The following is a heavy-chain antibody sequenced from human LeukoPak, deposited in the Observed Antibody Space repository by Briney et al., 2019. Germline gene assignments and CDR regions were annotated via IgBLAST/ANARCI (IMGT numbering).Heavy chain of an antibody. CDR3: ARDQGDYYCSSTTCSGGAFDF. Sequence: GASVKDSCKASGYSFTGYYLNWVRQAPGHGLEWMGWINSDSGDTKYAQKFQGRVTMTRDTSISTAYMELSSLMSDDMAVYYCARDQGDYYCSSTTCSGGAFDFWGQGTMVTVSS. CDR2: INSDSGDT. J-gene: IGHJ3*01. CDR1: GYSFTGYY. V-gene: IGHV1-2*02. D-gene: IGHD2-2*01.